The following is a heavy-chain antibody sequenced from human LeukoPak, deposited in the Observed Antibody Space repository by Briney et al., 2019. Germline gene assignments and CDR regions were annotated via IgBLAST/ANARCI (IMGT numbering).Heavy chain of an antibody. CDR3: ASTLRYRFDS. J-gene: IGHJ4*02. CDR1: GFTVSSNY. Sequence: PGGSLGLSCAASGFTVSSNYMSWVRQAPGKGLEWVSVIYAGGNTYYADSVKGRFTISRDNSKNTLYLQMNSLRAEDTAVYYCASTLRYRFDSWGQGALVTVSS. CDR2: IYAGGNT. D-gene: IGHD1-1*01. V-gene: IGHV3-53*01.